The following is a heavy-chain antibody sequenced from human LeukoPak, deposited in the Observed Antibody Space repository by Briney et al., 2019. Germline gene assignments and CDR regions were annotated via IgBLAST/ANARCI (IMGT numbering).Heavy chain of an antibody. J-gene: IGHJ6*03. Sequence: GGSLRLSCAASGFTFSSYAMSWVRQAPGKGLEWVSAISGSGGSTYYADSVKGRFTISRDNSKNTLYLQMNSLRAEDTAVYYCARERGVIYYYYYMDVWGKGTTVTVSS. CDR1: GFTFSSYA. CDR2: ISGSGGST. D-gene: IGHD2/OR15-2a*01. V-gene: IGHV3-23*01. CDR3: ARERGVIYYYYYMDV.